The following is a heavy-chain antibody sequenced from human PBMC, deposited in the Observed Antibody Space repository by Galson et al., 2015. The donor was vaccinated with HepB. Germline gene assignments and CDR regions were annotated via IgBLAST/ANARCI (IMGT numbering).Heavy chain of an antibody. CDR3: ARALEQWLKSPADY. Sequence: SLRLSCAASGFTVSSNYMSWVRQAPGKGLEWVSVIYSGGNTYYADSVKGRFTISRDNSKNTLYLQMNSLRAEDTAVYYCARALEQWLKSPADYWGQGTLVTVSS. J-gene: IGHJ4*02. CDR2: IYSGGNT. V-gene: IGHV3-66*01. D-gene: IGHD6-19*01. CDR1: GFTVSSNY.